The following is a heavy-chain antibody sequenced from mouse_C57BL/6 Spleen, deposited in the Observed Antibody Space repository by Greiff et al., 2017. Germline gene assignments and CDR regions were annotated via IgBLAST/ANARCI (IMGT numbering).Heavy chain of an antibody. V-gene: IGHV3-6*01. CDR1: GYSITSGYY. Sequence: EVKLVESGPGLVKPSPSLPLTCPVTGYSITSGYYWNWIRQFPGNKLEWMGYISYDGSNNYNPSLKNRSSITRDTSKNQFFLTLNSVTTEDTATYYCARDYYGYDGGYFDVWGTGTTVTVSS. CDR2: ISYDGSN. J-gene: IGHJ1*03. D-gene: IGHD2-2*01. CDR3: ARDYYGYDGGYFDV.